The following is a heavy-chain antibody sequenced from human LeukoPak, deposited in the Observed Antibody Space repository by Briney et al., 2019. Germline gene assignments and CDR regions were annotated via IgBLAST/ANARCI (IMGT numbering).Heavy chain of an antibody. J-gene: IGHJ5*02. D-gene: IGHD2-8*01. CDR2: ISAYNGNT. V-gene: IGHV1-18*01. CDR1: GYTFTSYG. CDR3: ARETPGLRQMVYATRRFDP. Sequence: ASVTVSCKASGYTFTSYGISWVRQAPGQGLEWMGWISAYNGNTNYAQKLQGRVTMATDTSTSTAYMELRSLRSDDTAVYYCARETPGLRQMVYATRRFDPWGQGTLVTVSS.